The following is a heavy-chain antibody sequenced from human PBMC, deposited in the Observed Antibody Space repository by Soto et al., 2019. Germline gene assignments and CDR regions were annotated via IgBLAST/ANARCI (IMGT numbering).Heavy chain of an antibody. Sequence: PSETLSLTCTVSGGSITGYYWSWIRLPPGKGLEWIGYIYDSGTTTYNAALKSRVSISAETSKNQFSLNLRSVTAADTAIYYCARRNYGEEGYFFDFWGQGGLVTVSS. D-gene: IGHD4-17*01. CDR2: IYDSGTT. CDR3: ARRNYGEEGYFFDF. J-gene: IGHJ4*02. CDR1: GGSITGYY. V-gene: IGHV4-4*09.